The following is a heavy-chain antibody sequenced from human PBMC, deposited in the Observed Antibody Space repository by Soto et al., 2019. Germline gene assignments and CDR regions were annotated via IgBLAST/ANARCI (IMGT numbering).Heavy chain of an antibody. Sequence: QVQLQESGPGLVKPSETLSLTCTVSGGSISSYYWSWIRQPPGKGLEWIGYIYYSGSTNYNPSLKSRVTISVDTSKNQFSLKLSSVTAADTAVYYCARVISGSGSYLFDYWGQGTLVTVSS. CDR3: ARVISGSGSYLFDY. D-gene: IGHD3-10*01. CDR1: GGSISSYY. J-gene: IGHJ4*02. V-gene: IGHV4-59*08. CDR2: IYYSGST.